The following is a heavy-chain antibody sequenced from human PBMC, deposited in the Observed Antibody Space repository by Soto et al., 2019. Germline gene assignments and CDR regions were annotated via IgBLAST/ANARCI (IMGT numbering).Heavy chain of an antibody. J-gene: IGHJ5*02. V-gene: IGHV4-30-2*01. CDR3: ARRFDYGDYVDP. D-gene: IGHD4-17*01. CDR2: IYHAGSS. Sequence: SETLSLTCAVSGDSVDSGGYSWSWIRQPPGKGLEWVGYIYHAGSSYYNPSLKSRVTISVDRSKNQFSLKLSSVTAADTAMYYCARRFDYGDYVDPWGQGTLVTVSS. CDR1: GDSVDSGGYS.